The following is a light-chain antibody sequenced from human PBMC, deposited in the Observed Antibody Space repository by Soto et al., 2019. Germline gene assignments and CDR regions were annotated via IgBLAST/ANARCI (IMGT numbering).Light chain of an antibody. J-gene: IGLJ1*01. CDR2: SNN. V-gene: IGLV1-44*01. CDR3: AAWDASLGGFYV. Sequence: QSVLTQPPSASGTPGQRVTISCSGSRSSIGSNTVNWYQHLPGSAPKLLIYSNNHRPSGVPDRFSASKAGASASLAISGLQSEDEGAYYCAAWDASLGGFYVFGSGTKVTVL. CDR1: RSSIGSNT.